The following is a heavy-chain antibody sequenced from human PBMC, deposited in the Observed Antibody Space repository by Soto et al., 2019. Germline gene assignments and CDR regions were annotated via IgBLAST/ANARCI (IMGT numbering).Heavy chain of an antibody. V-gene: IGHV1-18*04. CDR3: ARGTYFYDNSGWGIFDY. CDR2: ISPYNGNT. J-gene: IGHJ4*02. CDR1: DFTFRSNG. Sequence: QVQMEQSGAEVKKPGASVKVSCKTSDFTFRSNGIVWVRQAPGQRLEWMGWISPYNGNTRYAQKVQGRVTLTTDVSTTTAYMELRGLRSDDTAVYYCARGTYFYDNSGWGIFDYWGQGTLLTVSS. D-gene: IGHD3-22*01.